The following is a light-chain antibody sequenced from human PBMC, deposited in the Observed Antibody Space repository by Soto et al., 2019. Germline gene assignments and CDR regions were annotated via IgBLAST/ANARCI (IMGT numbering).Light chain of an antibody. CDR1: ESVNSN. Sequence: ETVMTQSPATLSVSPGERATLSCRASESVNSNLAWYQHKPGQAPRLLLFGASTRATGIPVRFSGSGSGTEFTLTIGTLQSEDFAVYYCQQYNNCPRTFGQGTKVEIK. V-gene: IGKV3-15*01. J-gene: IGKJ1*01. CDR2: GAS. CDR3: QQYNNCPRT.